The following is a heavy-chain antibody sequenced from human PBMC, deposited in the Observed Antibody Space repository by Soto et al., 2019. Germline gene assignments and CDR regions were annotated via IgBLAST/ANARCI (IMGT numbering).Heavy chain of an antibody. CDR2: MSPSGSGI. V-gene: IGHV3-11*01. CDR3: SRTARLVDY. Sequence: QVRLVESGGGLVKPGGSLRLSCVASGFTFTDHYMSWIRQAPGKGLEWIAYMSPSGSGISYADSAKGRFTISRDNASNTVYLQMNTLRGEYTAVYYCSRTARLVDYWGKGTLVTVSA. J-gene: IGHJ4*02. CDR1: GFTFTDHY.